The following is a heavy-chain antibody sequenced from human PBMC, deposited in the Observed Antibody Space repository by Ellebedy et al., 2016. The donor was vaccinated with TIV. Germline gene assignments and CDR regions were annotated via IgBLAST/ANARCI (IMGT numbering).Heavy chain of an antibody. CDR1: GYTFTSYG. CDR2: ISAYNGNT. V-gene: IGHV1-18*01. CDR3: ARERVRYGSGRNYYKYYGMDV. D-gene: IGHD3-10*01. Sequence: AASVKVSCKASGYTFTSYGISWVRQAPGQGLEWMGWISAYNGNTNYAQKLQGRVTMTRDTSTSTVYMELSSLRSEDTAVYYCARERVRYGSGRNYYKYYGMDVWGQGTTVTVSS. J-gene: IGHJ6*02.